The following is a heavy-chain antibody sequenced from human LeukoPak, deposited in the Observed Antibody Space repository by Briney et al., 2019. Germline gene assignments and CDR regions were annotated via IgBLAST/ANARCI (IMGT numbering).Heavy chain of an antibody. D-gene: IGHD6-19*01. CDR3: ARLTNIAVAGSIDY. CDR2: IYYSGST. V-gene: IGHV4-39*01. CDR1: GGSISSSSYY. Sequence: PSETLSLTCTVSGGSISSSSYYWGWIRQPPGKGLEWIGSIYYSGSTYYNPSLKSRVTISVDTSKNQFSLKLSSVTAADTAVYYCARLTNIAVAGSIDYWGQGTLVTVSS. J-gene: IGHJ4*02.